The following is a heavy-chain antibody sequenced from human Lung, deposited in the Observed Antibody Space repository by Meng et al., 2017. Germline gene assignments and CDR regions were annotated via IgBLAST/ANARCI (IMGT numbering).Heavy chain of an antibody. J-gene: IGHJ4*02. V-gene: IGHV1-18*01. CDR2: ISAYNVNT. D-gene: IGHD6-19*01. CDR1: GYPFTNYG. CDR3: ARSPYSSGWPNFDS. Sequence: QVHLVQSGAEVREPGASVKVSCKASGYPFTNYGISWVRQAPGQGLEWMGWISAYNVNTNYAQKFQGRVTMTTDTSTSTTYMELRSLRSDDTGVYYCARSPYSSGWPNFDSWGQGTLVTVSS.